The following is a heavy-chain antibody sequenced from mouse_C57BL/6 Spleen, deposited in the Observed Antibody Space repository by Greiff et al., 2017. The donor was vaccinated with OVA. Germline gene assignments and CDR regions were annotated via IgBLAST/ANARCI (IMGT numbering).Heavy chain of an antibody. V-gene: IGHV1-53*01. D-gene: IGHD2-3*01. CDR2: INPSNGGT. Sequence: VQLQESGTELVKPGASVKLSCKASGYTFTSYWMHWVKQRPGQGLEWIGNINPSNGGTNYNEKFKSKATLTVDKSSSTAYMQLSSLTSEDSAVYYCARGGGYSYYAMDYWGQGTSVTVSS. CDR3: ARGGGYSYYAMDY. J-gene: IGHJ4*01. CDR1: GYTFTSYW.